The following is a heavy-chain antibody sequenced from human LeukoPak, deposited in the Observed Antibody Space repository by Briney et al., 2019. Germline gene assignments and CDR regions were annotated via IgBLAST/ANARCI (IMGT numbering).Heavy chain of an antibody. CDR2: SNPNNGGT. V-gene: IGHV1-2*02. J-gene: IGHJ4*02. CDR1: GYTFTDFY. Sequence: ASVKVSCKTSGYTFTDFYIHWVRQAPGQGLEWMGWSNPNNGGTNFAQKFQGRVTMTRDTSISTAYMELSGLRSDDTAVYYCARDHQDLAASGLLDYWGQGTLVTVSS. D-gene: IGHD6-13*01. CDR3: ARDHQDLAASGLLDY.